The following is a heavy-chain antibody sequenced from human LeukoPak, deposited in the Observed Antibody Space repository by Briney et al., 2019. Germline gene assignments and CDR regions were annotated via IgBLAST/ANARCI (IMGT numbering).Heavy chain of an antibody. J-gene: IGHJ4*02. V-gene: IGHV3-30*18. Sequence: GGSLRLSCAASGFTFSSYGMHWVRQAPGKGLEWVAVISYDGSNKYYADSVKGRFTISRENSKNTLYLQMNSLRAEDTAVYYCAKGVDTAMVTLYAIDYWGQGTLVTVSS. CDR1: GFTFSSYG. CDR2: ISYDGSNK. D-gene: IGHD5-18*01. CDR3: AKGVDTAMVTLYAIDY.